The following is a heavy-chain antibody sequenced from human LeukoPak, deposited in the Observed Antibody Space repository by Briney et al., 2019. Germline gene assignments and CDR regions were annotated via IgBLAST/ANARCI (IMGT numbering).Heavy chain of an antibody. CDR1: GYNLRSHG. J-gene: IGHJ6*02. D-gene: IGHD3-16*01. V-gene: IGHV1-18*01. CDR2: ISGYNGDI. Sequence: ASVKVSCKASGYNLRSHGITWVRQARGQGLERMGWISGYNGDIKEAQKFQGRLTMTTETSTSTAYMELRSLRSDDTAVYYCAGFSVFGADTSPRYNSGMDVWGQGTTVIVSS. CDR3: AGFSVFGADTSPRYNSGMDV.